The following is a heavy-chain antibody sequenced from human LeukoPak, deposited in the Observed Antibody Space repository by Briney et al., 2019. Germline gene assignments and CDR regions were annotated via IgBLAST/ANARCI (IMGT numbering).Heavy chain of an antibody. V-gene: IGHV3-7*01. CDR3: ARLKLLWSNYFDY. CDR2: IKQDGSEK. CDR1: GFTFSTYA. J-gene: IGHJ4*02. D-gene: IGHD2-2*01. Sequence: GRSLRLSCAASGFTFSTYAMHWVRQVPGKGLEWVANIKQDGSEKYYVDSVKGRFTISRDNAKNSLYLQMNSLRAEDTAVYYCARLKLLWSNYFDYWGQGTLVTVSS.